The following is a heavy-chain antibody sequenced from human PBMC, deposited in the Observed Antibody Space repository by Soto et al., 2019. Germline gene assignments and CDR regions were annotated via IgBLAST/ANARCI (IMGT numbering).Heavy chain of an antibody. V-gene: IGHV3-33*01. Sequence: GGSLRLSCAASGFTFSSYGMHWVRQAPGKGLEWVEVRWYDGSNKYYADSVKGRFTISRDNSKNTLYLQMNSLRAEDTAVYYCARDMGGYSYGVFDYWGQGTLVTVSS. CDR3: ARDMGGYSYGVFDY. CDR1: GFTFSSYG. CDR2: RWYDGSNK. J-gene: IGHJ4*02. D-gene: IGHD5-18*01.